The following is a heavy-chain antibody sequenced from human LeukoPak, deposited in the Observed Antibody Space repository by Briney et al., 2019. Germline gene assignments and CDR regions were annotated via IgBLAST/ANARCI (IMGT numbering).Heavy chain of an antibody. CDR1: GYTFTGYY. CDR3: ARNFDMKGFDP. Sequence: ASVKVSCKASGYTFTGYYMNWVRQAPGQGLEWMGWINSDSGFTKYAQKFQGRVTMTRDTSITTVYIDLTRLTSDDTAVYYCARNFDMKGFDPWGQGTLVTVSS. CDR2: INSDSGFT. J-gene: IGHJ5*02. V-gene: IGHV1-2*02. D-gene: IGHD3-9*01.